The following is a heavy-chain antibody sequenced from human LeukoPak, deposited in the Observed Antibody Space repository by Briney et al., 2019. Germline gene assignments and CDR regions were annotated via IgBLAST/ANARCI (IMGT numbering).Heavy chain of an antibody. CDR1: GTSISSYY. CDR3: ASSLEDYDFWSGYPKFDY. D-gene: IGHD3-3*01. J-gene: IGHJ4*02. V-gene: IGHV4-59*12. Sequence: SETLSLTCIVSGTSISSYYWSWIRQPPGKGLEWIGDIYYSGSSNYNPSLKSRVTISVDTSKNQFSLKLSSVTAADTAVYFCASSLEDYDFWSGYPKFDYWGQGTLVTVSS. CDR2: IYYSGSS.